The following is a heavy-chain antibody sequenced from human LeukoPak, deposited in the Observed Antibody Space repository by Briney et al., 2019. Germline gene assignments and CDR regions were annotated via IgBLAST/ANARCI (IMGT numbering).Heavy chain of an antibody. CDR2: ISSSSSTI. D-gene: IGHD2-2*01. J-gene: IGHJ5*02. Sequence: GGSLRLSCAASGFTFSSYSMNWVRQAPGKGLEWVSYISSSSSTIYYADSVKGRFTISRDNAKSSLYLQMNSLRDEDTAVYYCARALSRYCSSTSCYSYLWWFDPWGQGTLVTVSS. V-gene: IGHV3-48*02. CDR1: GFTFSSYS. CDR3: ARALSRYCSSTSCYSYLWWFDP.